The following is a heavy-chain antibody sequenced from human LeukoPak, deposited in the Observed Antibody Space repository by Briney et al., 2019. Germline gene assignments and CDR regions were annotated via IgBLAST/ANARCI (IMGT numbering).Heavy chain of an antibody. CDR2: IIPIFGTA. CDR1: GGTFSSYA. CDR3: ARGDLAPYYYYGMDV. V-gene: IGHV1-69*13. D-gene: IGHD2-21*01. J-gene: IGHJ6*02. Sequence: SVTVSCTASGGTFSSYAISWVRQAPGQGLEWMGGIIPIFGTANYAQKLQGRVTITADESTSTAYMELSSLRSEDTAVYYCARGDLAPYYYYGMDVWGQGTTVTVSS.